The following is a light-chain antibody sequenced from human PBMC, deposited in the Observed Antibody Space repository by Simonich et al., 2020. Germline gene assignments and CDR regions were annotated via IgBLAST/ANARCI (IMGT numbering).Light chain of an antibody. CDR3: QQYDNLGLT. J-gene: IGKJ4*01. V-gene: IGKV1-33*01. CDR1: QDISNY. CDR2: NAS. Sequence: DIQMTQSPSSLSASVGERVTITCQASQDISNYLNWYQQKQGKAPKLLFYNASNLETGVPSRFSGSGSGTDFTFTISSLQPEDIATYYCQQYDNLGLTFGGGTKVEIK.